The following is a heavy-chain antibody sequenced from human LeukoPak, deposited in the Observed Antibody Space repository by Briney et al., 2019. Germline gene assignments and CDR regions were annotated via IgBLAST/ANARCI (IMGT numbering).Heavy chain of an antibody. CDR1: GTAFRTYA. D-gene: IGHD5-12*01. CDR2: ISINGGST. J-gene: IGHJ5*02. CDR3: VRTYDENPLGWFDP. Sequence: PGGTLRLSCSASGTAFRTYAMHWVRHPPGKGLYYVSAISINGGSTYYADSVRGRFTISRDNSKNTLYLQMSSLRPGDTAVYYCVRTYDENPLGWFDPWGQGTLVTVSS. V-gene: IGHV3-64D*06.